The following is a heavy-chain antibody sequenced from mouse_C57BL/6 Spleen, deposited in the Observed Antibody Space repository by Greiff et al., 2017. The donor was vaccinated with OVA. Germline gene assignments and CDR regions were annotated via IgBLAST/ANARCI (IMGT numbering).Heavy chain of an antibody. Sequence: EVQGVESGGGLVKPGGSLKLSCAASGFTFSSYAMSRVRQTPEKRLEWVATISDGGSYTYYPDNVKGRFTISRDNAKNNLYLQMSHLKSEDTAMYYCARVITTVALDYWGQGTTLTVSS. V-gene: IGHV5-4*01. J-gene: IGHJ2*01. CDR3: ARVITTVALDY. CDR1: GFTFSSYA. D-gene: IGHD1-1*01. CDR2: ISDGGSYT.